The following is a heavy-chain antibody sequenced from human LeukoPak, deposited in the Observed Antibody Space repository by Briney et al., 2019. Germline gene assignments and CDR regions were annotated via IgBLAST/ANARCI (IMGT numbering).Heavy chain of an antibody. CDR1: GFNFSSYG. Sequence: PGRSLRLSRAAPGFNFSSYGMHRVRQAPARVLEWVAVIWYDGSNKYYADSVKGRFTISRDNSKNTLYLQMNSLRAEDTAVYYCARESSGPFDYWGQGTLVTVSS. J-gene: IGHJ4*02. V-gene: IGHV3-33*01. D-gene: IGHD3-22*01. CDR3: ARESSGPFDY. CDR2: IWYDGSNK.